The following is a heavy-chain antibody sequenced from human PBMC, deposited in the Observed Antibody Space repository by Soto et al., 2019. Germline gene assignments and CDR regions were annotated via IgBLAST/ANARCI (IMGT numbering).Heavy chain of an antibody. CDR3: ARLQLGGDRMLNWFDP. D-gene: IGHD2-21*02. Sequence: QVQVVQSGPELKKPGASVKVSCKAQGYIFTKYGIGWVRQAPGHGLEWRGLLNVYNGDRKVAQKFQDRVSMTTDTATDTAYMELKSLRSGDTAVYYCARLQLGGDRMLNWFDPWGQGTLVTVSS. V-gene: IGHV1-18*01. CDR2: LNVYNGDR. J-gene: IGHJ5*02. CDR1: GYIFTKYG.